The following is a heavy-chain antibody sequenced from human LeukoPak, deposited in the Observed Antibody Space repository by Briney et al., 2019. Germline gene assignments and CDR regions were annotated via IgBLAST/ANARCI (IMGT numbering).Heavy chain of an antibody. Sequence: GGSLRLSCAASGFTFTTYAMSWVRQAPGKGLAWASCINGRGISTYYADSVKGRFTISRDNSKNTLYLQMSSLRADDTAIYYCAREAYYDCSGSLDYWGQGTLVTVSS. CDR2: INGRGIST. CDR1: GFTFTTYA. D-gene: IGHD3-22*01. V-gene: IGHV3-23*01. J-gene: IGHJ4*02. CDR3: AREAYYDCSGSLDY.